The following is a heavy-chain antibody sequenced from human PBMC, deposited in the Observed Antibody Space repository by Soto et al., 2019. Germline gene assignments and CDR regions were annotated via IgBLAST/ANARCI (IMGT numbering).Heavy chain of an antibody. J-gene: IGHJ4*02. CDR2: IIPLFGTA. D-gene: IGHD3-22*01. CDR1: GGTFNKYA. V-gene: IGHV1-69*13. Sequence: RASVKVSCKASGGTFNKYAIDWVRQAPGQGLEWMGGIIPLFGTANYAQKFQGRVTITADEATSTAYMELTSLRSEDTAVYYCARQFDYDTSGYYYAYWGQGTLVTVSS. CDR3: ARQFDYDTSGYYYAY.